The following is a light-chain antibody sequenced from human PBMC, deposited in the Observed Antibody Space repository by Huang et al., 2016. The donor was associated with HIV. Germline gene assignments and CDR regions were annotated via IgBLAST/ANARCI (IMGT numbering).Light chain of an antibody. CDR2: DVS. CDR1: QSVNSH. CDR3: QQRTNWPRLT. V-gene: IGKV3-11*01. J-gene: IGKJ4*01. Sequence: EIVLTQSPATLSLSPGERATLSCRASQSVNSHLAWYQQKPGQAPRPLIYDVSNRATGIPARFSGSGSGTDFTLTISSLEPEDFAVYYCQQRTNWPRLTFGGGTNVEIK.